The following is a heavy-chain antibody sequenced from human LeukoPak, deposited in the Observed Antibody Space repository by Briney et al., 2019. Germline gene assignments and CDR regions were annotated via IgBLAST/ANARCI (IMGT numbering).Heavy chain of an antibody. D-gene: IGHD2-15*01. CDR1: GGSISSSSYY. Sequence: SETLSLTCTVSGGSISSSSYYWGWIRQPPGKGLEWIGSIYYSGSTNYNPSLKSRVTISVDKSKNQFSLKLSSVTAADTAVYYCARDAKDIVVVVAATNAFDIWGQGTMVTVSS. CDR3: ARDAKDIVVVVAATNAFDI. CDR2: IYYSGST. J-gene: IGHJ3*02. V-gene: IGHV4-39*07.